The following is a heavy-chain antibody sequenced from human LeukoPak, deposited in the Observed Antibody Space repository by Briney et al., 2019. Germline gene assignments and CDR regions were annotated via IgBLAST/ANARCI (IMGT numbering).Heavy chain of an antibody. CDR3: ARGGFLIRGVIITFHFDY. J-gene: IGHJ4*02. CDR1: GLSFSTIC. Sequence: GGSLRLSSAVSGLSFSTICMKWVSQVPGDWMEWVSSISSSSSYIFYADSVKGRLSICTDNVKISMYLQMNSLRAEDTAVYYCARGGFLIRGVIITFHFDYWGQGTLVTVSS. D-gene: IGHD3-10*01. CDR2: ISSSSSYI. V-gene: IGHV3-21*01.